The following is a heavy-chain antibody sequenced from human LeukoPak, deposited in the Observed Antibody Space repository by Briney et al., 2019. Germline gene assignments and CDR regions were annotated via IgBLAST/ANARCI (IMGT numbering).Heavy chain of an antibody. D-gene: IGHD2-15*01. Sequence: GGSLRLSCAASGFTFSNYAMSWARQAPGKGLEWVSAISGSGGSTYYADSVKGRFTISRDNSENTLYLQMNSLRAEDTAVYYCARSDCGGGRCYYFDYWGQGTLVTVSS. CDR1: GFTFSNYA. CDR2: ISGSGGST. J-gene: IGHJ4*02. V-gene: IGHV3-23*01. CDR3: ARSDCGGGRCYYFDY.